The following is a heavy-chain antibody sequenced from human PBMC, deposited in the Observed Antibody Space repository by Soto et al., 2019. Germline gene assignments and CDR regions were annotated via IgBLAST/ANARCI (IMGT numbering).Heavy chain of an antibody. CDR1: GYSFTSCW. J-gene: IGHJ6*02. D-gene: IGHD6-6*01. CDR2: IYPGDSDT. Sequence: PGAALKISCKGSGYSFTSCWKGWVRQMPGKGLEWMGIIYPGDSDTRYSPSFQGQVPISADKSISTAYLQWSSLKASDTAMYYCARQLYCSSGFGDYCYGQDFWGRGTSDIGSS. V-gene: IGHV5-51*01. CDR3: ARQLYCSSGFGDYCYGQDF.